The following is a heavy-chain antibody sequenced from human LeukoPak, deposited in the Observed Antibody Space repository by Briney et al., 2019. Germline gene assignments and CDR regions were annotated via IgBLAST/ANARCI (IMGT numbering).Heavy chain of an antibody. CDR2: ISSNGDTT. V-gene: IGHV3-9*01. CDR3: AKGSGTYQGPFDN. J-gene: IGHJ4*02. CDR1: GFTFDDYA. D-gene: IGHD1-26*01. Sequence: GGSLRLSCAASGFTFDDYAMHWVRQVPGKGLQWVSGISSNGDTTGYADSVKGRFTISRDNAKNSLYLQMNSLRTGDKALYYCAKGSGTYQGPFDNWGQGTLVTVSS.